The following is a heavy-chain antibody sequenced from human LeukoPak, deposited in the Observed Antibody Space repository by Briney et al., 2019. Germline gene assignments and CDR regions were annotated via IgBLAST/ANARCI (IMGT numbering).Heavy chain of an antibody. CDR1: GGTFSSYA. D-gene: IGHD2-15*01. CDR2: IIPIFCTA. Sequence: ASVKVSCKASGGTFSSYAISWVRQAPGQGLEWMGGIIPIFCTANYAQKFQGRVTITADESTSTAYMELSSLRSEDTAVYYCAREVGYCSGGSCSYGMDVWGHGTTVTVSS. CDR3: AREVGYCSGGSCSYGMDV. J-gene: IGHJ6*02. V-gene: IGHV1-69*13.